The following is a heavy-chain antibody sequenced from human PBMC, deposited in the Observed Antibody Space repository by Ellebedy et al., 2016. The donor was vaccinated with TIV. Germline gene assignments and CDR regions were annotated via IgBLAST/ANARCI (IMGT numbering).Heavy chain of an antibody. J-gene: IGHJ4*02. CDR3: ARQYNYGTSGYYVDY. CDR2: IYHNWNT. V-gene: IGHV4-59*08. D-gene: IGHD3-22*01. Sequence: MPGGSLRLSCTVSGGSISSYYWTWIRQPPGKGLEWIGYIYHNWNTNYNPSLKSRVTISVDTSKNQFSLKLSSVTAADTAVYYCARQYNYGTSGYYVDYWGQGTLLTVSS. CDR1: GGSISSYY.